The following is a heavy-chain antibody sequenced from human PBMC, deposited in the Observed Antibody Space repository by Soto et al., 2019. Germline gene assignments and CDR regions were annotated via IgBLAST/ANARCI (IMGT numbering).Heavy chain of an antibody. D-gene: IGHD1-26*01. Sequence: ASVKASCKASGYTFTGYHIHWVRQAPGQGLEWMGWINTNTGGTNYAQKFQGWVTMTRDTSINTAYMELSRLRSDDTAVYYCARWVGASNWFDPWGQGSLVTVSS. V-gene: IGHV1-2*04. CDR2: INTNTGGT. CDR1: GYTFTGYH. J-gene: IGHJ5*02. CDR3: ARWVGASNWFDP.